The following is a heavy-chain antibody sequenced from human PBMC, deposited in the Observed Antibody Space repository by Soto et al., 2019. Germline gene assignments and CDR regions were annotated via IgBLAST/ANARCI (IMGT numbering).Heavy chain of an antibody. CDR3: ARGRITMVRGVIHYHMDV. V-gene: IGHV4-34*01. CDR1: GGSFSGYY. J-gene: IGHJ6*03. CDR2: INHSGST. D-gene: IGHD3-10*01. Sequence: SETLSLTCAVYGGSFSGYYWSWIRQPPGKGLEWIGEINHSGSTNYNPSLKSRVTISVDTSKNQFSLKLSSVTAADTAVYYCARGRITMVRGVIHYHMDVWGQGTTVPVSS.